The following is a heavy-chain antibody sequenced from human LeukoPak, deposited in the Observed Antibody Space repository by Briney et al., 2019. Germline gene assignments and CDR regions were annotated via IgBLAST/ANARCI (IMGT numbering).Heavy chain of an antibody. Sequence: PSETLSLTCTVSGGSISSYYWSWIRQPPGKGLEWIGYIYYSGGTNYNPSLKSRVTMSVDTSKNQFSLKMTSVTAADTAVYSCARGPHRGPSYESAQFYYGMDFWGQGTTVT. J-gene: IGHJ6*02. D-gene: IGHD5-18*01. CDR1: GGSISSYY. CDR2: IYYSGGT. V-gene: IGHV4-59*01. CDR3: ARGPHRGPSYESAQFYYGMDF.